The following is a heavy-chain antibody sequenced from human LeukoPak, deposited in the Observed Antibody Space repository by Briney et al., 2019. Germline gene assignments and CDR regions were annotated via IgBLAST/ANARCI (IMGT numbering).Heavy chain of an antibody. CDR2: ISGSGGGT. V-gene: IGHV3-23*01. D-gene: IGHD3-22*01. Sequence: GGSLRLSCAASGFTFSSYAMNWVRQAPGKGLEWVSAISGSGGGTYYADSVKGRFTISRDNSKNTMYLQMNSLRAEDTAVYYCARDYYDSSGYSAYWGQGTLVTVSS. CDR3: ARDYYDSSGYSAY. J-gene: IGHJ4*02. CDR1: GFTFSSYA.